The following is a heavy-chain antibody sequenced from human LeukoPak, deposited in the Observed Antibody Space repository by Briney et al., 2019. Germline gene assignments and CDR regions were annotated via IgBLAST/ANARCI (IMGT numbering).Heavy chain of an antibody. CDR2: IYHNGDT. D-gene: IGHD3-10*01. CDR1: GGSIRSGAYY. V-gene: IGHV4-31*03. CDR3: ARDRGDGMDV. J-gene: IGHJ6*02. Sequence: SQTLSLTCTVSGGSIRSGAYYWGWIRQHPGKDLEWIGYIYHNGDTFYNPALQSRVIISLDTPKNQFSLNLTSVTAADTAVYYCARDRGDGMDVWGQGTTVTVSS.